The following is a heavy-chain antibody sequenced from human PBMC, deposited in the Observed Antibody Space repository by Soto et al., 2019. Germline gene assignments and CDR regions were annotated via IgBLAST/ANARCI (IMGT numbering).Heavy chain of an antibody. CDR3: VKDLPDYYDSSGHFDY. CDR2: ISHDGNSK. J-gene: IGHJ4*02. V-gene: IGHV3-30*18. D-gene: IGHD3-22*01. Sequence: SLRLSCEAFAFTFSRYGMHWVRQAPGKGLEWVALISHDGNSKHYADSVKGRFTISRDNSKNTLYLQMNSLRPEDTAVYYCVKDLPDYYDSSGHFDYWGQGTLVTVSS. CDR1: AFTFSRYG.